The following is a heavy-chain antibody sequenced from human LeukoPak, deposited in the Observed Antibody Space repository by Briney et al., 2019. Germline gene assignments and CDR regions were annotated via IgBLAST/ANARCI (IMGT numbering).Heavy chain of an antibody. CDR2: INTDGSST. V-gene: IGHV3-74*01. CDR3: ARVGGSSDFDY. D-gene: IGHD6-6*01. Sequence: GESLKISCAASGFTFSSYYIHWVRQAPGKGLVWVSRINTDGSSTAYADSVKGRFTISRDNAENTLYLQMNSLRAEDTAVYFCARVGGSSDFDYWGQGTLVTVSS. CDR1: GFTFSSYY. J-gene: IGHJ4*02.